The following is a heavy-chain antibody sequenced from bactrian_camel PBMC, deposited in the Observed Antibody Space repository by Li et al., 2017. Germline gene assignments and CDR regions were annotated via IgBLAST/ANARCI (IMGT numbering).Heavy chain of an antibody. CDR2: INSGGSRT. Sequence: DVQLVESGGGLVQPGGSLRLSYAASGFTFSSYYMVWVRQAPGKGLEWVSTINSGGSRTYYADSVKGRFTISRDNSKNTLYLQMNSLKPEDTGMYYCAVDGVALSSTWCARVRGAWGQGTQVTVS. J-gene: IGHJ4*01. V-gene: IGHV3S40*01. CDR1: GFTFSSYY. CDR3: AVDGVALSSTWCARVRGA. D-gene: IGHD5*01.